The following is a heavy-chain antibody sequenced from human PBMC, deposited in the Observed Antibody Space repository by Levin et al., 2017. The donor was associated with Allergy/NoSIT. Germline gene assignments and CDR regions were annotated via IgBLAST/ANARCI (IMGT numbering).Heavy chain of an antibody. Sequence: GESLKISCKASGYTFTSYYMHWVRQAPGQGLEWMGIINPSGGSTSYAQKFQGRVTMTRDTSTSTVYMELSSLRSEDTAVYYCARGARDGYNYGYFDYWGQGTLVTVSS. V-gene: IGHV1-46*01. D-gene: IGHD5-24*01. CDR2: INPSGGST. CDR3: ARGARDGYNYGYFDY. CDR1: GYTFTSYY. J-gene: IGHJ4*02.